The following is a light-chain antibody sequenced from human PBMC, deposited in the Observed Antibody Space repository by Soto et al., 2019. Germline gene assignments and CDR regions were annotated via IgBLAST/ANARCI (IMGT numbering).Light chain of an antibody. Sequence: FMLTQPHSVSESPGKTVTISCTRSSGSNASNYVQWYQQRPGSAPTTVIYEDNQRPSGVPDRFSGSIDSSSNSASLTISGLKTEDEADYYCQSYDSSNVVFGGGTKLTVL. CDR3: QSYDSSNVV. J-gene: IGLJ2*01. CDR2: EDN. V-gene: IGLV6-57*03. CDR1: SGSNASNY.